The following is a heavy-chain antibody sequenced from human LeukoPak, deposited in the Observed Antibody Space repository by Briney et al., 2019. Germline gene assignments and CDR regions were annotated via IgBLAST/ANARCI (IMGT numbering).Heavy chain of an antibody. J-gene: IGHJ5*02. V-gene: IGHV1-69*04. Sequence: GASAKVSCKASGGTFSSYAISWVRQAPGQGLEWMGRIIPILGIANYAQKFQGRVTITADKSTSTAYMELSSLRSEDTAVYYCARDRRTMVRPNWFDPWGQGTLVTVSS. CDR1: GGTFSSYA. CDR2: IIPILGIA. CDR3: ARDRRTMVRPNWFDP. D-gene: IGHD3-10*01.